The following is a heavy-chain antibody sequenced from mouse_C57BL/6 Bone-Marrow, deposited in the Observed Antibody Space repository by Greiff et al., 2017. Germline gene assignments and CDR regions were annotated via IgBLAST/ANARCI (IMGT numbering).Heavy chain of an antibody. Sequence: EVQLQESGGGLVQPKGSLKLSCAASGFSFNTYAMNWVRQAPGKGLEWVARIRSKSNHYATYYADSVKDRFTISRDDSERMLSLQMNNLKTEDTAMYYCVNWDVGYWGQGTTLTASS. CDR3: VNWDVGY. CDR2: IRSKSNHYAT. J-gene: IGHJ2*01. V-gene: IGHV10-1*01. CDR1: GFSFNTYA. D-gene: IGHD4-1*01.